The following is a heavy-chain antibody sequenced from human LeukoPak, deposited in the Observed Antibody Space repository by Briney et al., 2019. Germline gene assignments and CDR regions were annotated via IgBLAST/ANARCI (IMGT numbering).Heavy chain of an antibody. V-gene: IGHV1-3*01. Sequence: ASVKVSCKASGYTFTSYAMHWVRQAPGQRLEWMGWINAGNGNTKYSQKFQGRVTITRDTSASTAYMELSSLRSEDTAVYYCARDLWDIVVAGVDTAMGILDYWGQGTLVTVSS. CDR3: ARDLWDIVVAGVDTAMGILDY. D-gene: IGHD5-18*01. CDR2: INAGNGNT. CDR1: GYTFTSYA. J-gene: IGHJ4*02.